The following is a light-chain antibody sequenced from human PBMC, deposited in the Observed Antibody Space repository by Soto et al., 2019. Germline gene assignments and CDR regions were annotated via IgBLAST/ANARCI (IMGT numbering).Light chain of an antibody. Sequence: EIVMTQSPATLSVSPGERATLSCRASQSVSSNLAWYQQKPGQAPRLLIYGASTRATGIPARFSGSGSGTEFTLTISGLQSEDFAVYDCQQYNNWPPWTFGPGTKVDIK. CDR3: QQYNNWPPWT. CDR2: GAS. CDR1: QSVSSN. J-gene: IGKJ3*01. V-gene: IGKV3-15*01.